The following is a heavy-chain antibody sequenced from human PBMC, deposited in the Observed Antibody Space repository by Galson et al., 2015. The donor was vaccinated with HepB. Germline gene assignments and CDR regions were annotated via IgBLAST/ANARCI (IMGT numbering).Heavy chain of an antibody. CDR1: GYTFTSYD. V-gene: IGHV1-8*01. CDR3: AKGGRVLVPATIDEPSCFGH. D-gene: IGHD2-2*01. Sequence: SVKVSCKASGYTFTSYDINWVRQATGQGLEWMGWINPDSGKTGYVQKFKGRVTMTRNTSINTAYMELSGLTSEDTAVYYCAKGGRVLVPATIDEPSCFGHWGQGTLVTVSS. CDR2: INPDSGKT. J-gene: IGHJ5*02.